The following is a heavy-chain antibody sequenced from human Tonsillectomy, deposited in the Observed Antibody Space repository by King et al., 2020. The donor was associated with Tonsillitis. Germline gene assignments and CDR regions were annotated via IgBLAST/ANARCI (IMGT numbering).Heavy chain of an antibody. Sequence: VQLQESGPGLVKPSETLSLTCTVSGGSISSYYWNWIRQPAGKGLEWIGRMHSSGKNNYSPYLKSRVTMSVDTSKNQFSLQLSSVTAADTAVYYCARAYYDIADWYFDLWGRGSLVTVSS. CDR2: MHSSGKN. CDR1: GGSISSYY. V-gene: IGHV4-4*07. J-gene: IGHJ2*01. D-gene: IGHD3-9*01. CDR3: ARAYYDIADWYFDL.